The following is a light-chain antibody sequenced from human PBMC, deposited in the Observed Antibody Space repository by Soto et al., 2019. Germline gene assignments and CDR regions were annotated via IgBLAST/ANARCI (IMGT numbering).Light chain of an antibody. CDR3: QQRFNWPPIT. CDR2: DAS. J-gene: IGKJ5*01. Sequence: EIVLTRSPATLSLSPGERATLSCRASQSVISYLAWYQQKPGQAPRLLIYDASNRATGIPARFSGSGSGTDFTLTISSLEPEDFAIYYCQQRFNWPPITFGQGTRLEIK. CDR1: QSVISY. V-gene: IGKV3-11*01.